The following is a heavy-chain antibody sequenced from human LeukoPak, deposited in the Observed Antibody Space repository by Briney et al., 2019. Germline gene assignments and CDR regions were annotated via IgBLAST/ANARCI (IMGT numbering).Heavy chain of an antibody. Sequence: SETLSLTCAVSGYSISSGYYWGWIRQPPGKGLEWIGSIYHSGSTYYNPSLKSRVTISVDTSKNQFSLKLSSVTAADTAVYYCARDPPRAYQLLSDNDYWGQGTLVTVSS. D-gene: IGHD2-2*01. CDR3: ARDPPRAYQLLSDNDY. V-gene: IGHV4-38-2*02. J-gene: IGHJ4*02. CDR1: GYSISSGYY. CDR2: IYHSGST.